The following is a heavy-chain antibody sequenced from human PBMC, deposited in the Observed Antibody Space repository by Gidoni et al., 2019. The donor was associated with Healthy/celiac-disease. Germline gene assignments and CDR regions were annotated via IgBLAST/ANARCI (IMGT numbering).Heavy chain of an antibody. D-gene: IGHD6-13*01. J-gene: IGHJ4*02. Sequence: EVQLVESGGGLVQPGRSLRLSCAASGFTFDDYAMHWVRQAPGKGLGWVSGISWNSGSIGYADSVKGRFTISRDNAKNSLYLQMNSLRAEDTALYYCAKDKGSSSWYEFDYWGQGTLVTVSS. CDR1: GFTFDDYA. V-gene: IGHV3-9*01. CDR2: ISWNSGSI. CDR3: AKDKGSSSWYEFDY.